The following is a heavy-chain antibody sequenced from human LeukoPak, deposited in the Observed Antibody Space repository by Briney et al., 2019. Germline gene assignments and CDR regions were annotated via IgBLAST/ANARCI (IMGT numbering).Heavy chain of an antibody. CDR2: ISSSGSTI. V-gene: IGHV3-48*03. J-gene: IGHJ4*02. CDR1: GFTFSSYE. D-gene: IGHD3-3*01. Sequence: GGSLRLSCAASGFTFSSYEMNWVRQAPGKGLEWVSYISSSGSTIYYADSVKGRFTISRDNAKNSLYLQMSSLRAEDTAVYYCARDFWSGYCYWGQGTLVTVSS. CDR3: ARDFWSGYCY.